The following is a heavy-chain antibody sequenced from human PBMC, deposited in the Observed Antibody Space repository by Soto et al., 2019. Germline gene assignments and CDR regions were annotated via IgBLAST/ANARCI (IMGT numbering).Heavy chain of an antibody. J-gene: IGHJ4*02. Sequence: SGTLSLTCTVSGGAISSYYWSWIRQLPGKGLEWIGYIYYSGSTNYNPSLKSRVTISVDTSKNQFSLKLSSVTAADTAVYYCARDLSDSGFDYWGQGTLVSVSS. CDR3: ARDLSDSGFDY. CDR2: IYYSGST. D-gene: IGHD2-21*02. CDR1: GGAISSYY. V-gene: IGHV4-59*01.